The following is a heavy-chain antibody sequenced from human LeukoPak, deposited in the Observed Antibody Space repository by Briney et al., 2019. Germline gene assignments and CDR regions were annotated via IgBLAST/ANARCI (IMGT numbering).Heavy chain of an antibody. D-gene: IGHD6-13*01. J-gene: IGHJ4*02. CDR3: ARVLRQQLVHDY. CDR2: IYYIGST. CDR1: GGSISSYY. V-gene: IGHV4-59*01. Sequence: PSETLSLTCTVSGGSISSYYWSWIRQPPGKGLEWIGYIYYIGSTNYNPSLKSRVTISVDTSKNQFSLKLSSVTAADTAVYYCARVLRQQLVHDYWGQGTLVTVSS.